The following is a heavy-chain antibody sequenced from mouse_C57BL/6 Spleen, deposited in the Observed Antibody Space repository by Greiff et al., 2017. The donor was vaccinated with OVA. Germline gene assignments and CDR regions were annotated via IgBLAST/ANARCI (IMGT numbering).Heavy chain of an antibody. Sequence: QVQLQQSGAELVKPGASVKISCKASGYAFSSYWMNWVKQRPGTGLEWIGQIYPGDGDTNYNGKFKGKATLTADKSSSTAYMQLSSLTSEDSAVYFCASGSSYWYFDVWGTGTTVTVSS. D-gene: IGHD1-1*01. V-gene: IGHV1-80*01. J-gene: IGHJ1*03. CDR2: IYPGDGDT. CDR1: GYAFSSYW. CDR3: ASGSSYWYFDV.